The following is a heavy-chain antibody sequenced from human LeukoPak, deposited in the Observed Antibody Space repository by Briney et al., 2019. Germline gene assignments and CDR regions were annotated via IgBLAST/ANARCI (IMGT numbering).Heavy chain of an antibody. CDR1: GFTVSSNH. CDR2: IYSGGST. J-gene: IGHJ4*02. Sequence: GGSLRLSCAASGFTVSSNHMSWVRQAPGKGLEWVSVIYSGGSTYYADSVKGRFTISRDNSKNTLYLQMNSLRAEDTAVYYCARDLAIFGVVNFDYWGQGTLVTVSS. CDR3: ARDLAIFGVVNFDY. V-gene: IGHV3-66*01. D-gene: IGHD3-3*01.